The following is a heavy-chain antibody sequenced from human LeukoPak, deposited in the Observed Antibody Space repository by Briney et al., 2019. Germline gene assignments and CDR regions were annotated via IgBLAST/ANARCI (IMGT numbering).Heavy chain of an antibody. J-gene: IGHJ5*02. Sequence: SETLSLTCTVSGGSISSYYWSWIRRPPGKGLEWIGYIYYSGSTNYNPSLKSRVTISVDTSKNQFSLKLSSVTAADTAVYYCARDREWFDPWGQGTLVTVSS. CDR2: IYYSGST. V-gene: IGHV4-59*01. CDR3: ARDREWFDP. CDR1: GGSISSYY.